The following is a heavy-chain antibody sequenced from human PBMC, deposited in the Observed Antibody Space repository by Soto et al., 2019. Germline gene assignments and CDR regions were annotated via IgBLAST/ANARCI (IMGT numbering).Heavy chain of an antibody. CDR3: AREYCSGGSCFYYSDY. V-gene: IGHV1-46*01. J-gene: IGHJ4*02. D-gene: IGHD2-15*01. CDR1: GYTFTSYY. Sequence: ASVKVSCKASGYTFTSYYMHWVRQAPGQGLEWMGIINPSGGNTTYAQKFQGRVTMTRDTSTGTVYMDVSSLRSEDTAVYYCAREYCSGGSCFYYSDYWGQGTLVTVSS. CDR2: INPSGGNT.